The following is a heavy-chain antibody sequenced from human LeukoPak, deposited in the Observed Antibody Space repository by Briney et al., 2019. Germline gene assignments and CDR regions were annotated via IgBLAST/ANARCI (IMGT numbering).Heavy chain of an antibody. CDR1: GFTFSSYA. Sequence: GGSLRLSCAASGFTFSSYAMSWVRQAPGKGLEWVSAISGSGGSTYYADSVKGRFTISRDNSKNTLYLQMNSLRVEDTALYYCTREDRVGGSLDAWGQGTLVTVSS. D-gene: IGHD1-26*01. J-gene: IGHJ5*02. CDR3: TREDRVGGSLDA. CDR2: ISGSGGST. V-gene: IGHV3-23*01.